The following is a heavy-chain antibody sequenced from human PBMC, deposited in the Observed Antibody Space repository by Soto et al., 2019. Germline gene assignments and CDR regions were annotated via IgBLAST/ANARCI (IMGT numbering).Heavy chain of an antibody. CDR2: ISWNSGSI. V-gene: IGHV3-9*01. D-gene: IGHD6-19*01. J-gene: IGHJ4*02. CDR3: AKDYSSGFSAY. CDR1: GFTFDDYA. Sequence: GGSLRLSCAASGFTFDDYAMHWVRQAPGKGLEWVSGISWNSGSIGYADSVKGRFTISRDNAKNSLYLQMNSLRAEDTALYYCAKDYSSGFSAYWGQGTLVTVSS.